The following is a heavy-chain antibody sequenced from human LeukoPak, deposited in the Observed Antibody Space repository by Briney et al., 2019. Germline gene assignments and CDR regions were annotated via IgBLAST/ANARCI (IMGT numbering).Heavy chain of an antibody. CDR2: IYTSGST. D-gene: IGHD6-13*01. Sequence: PSETLSLTCTVSGGSISSYYWSWIRQPAGKGLEWIGRIYTSGSTNYNPSLKSRVTISVDASKNQFSLKLSSVTAADTAVYYCARHPGIAAAGRRGGGYYYYYMDVWGKGTTVTISS. V-gene: IGHV4-4*07. J-gene: IGHJ6*03. CDR3: ARHPGIAAAGRRGGGYYYYYMDV. CDR1: GGSISSYY.